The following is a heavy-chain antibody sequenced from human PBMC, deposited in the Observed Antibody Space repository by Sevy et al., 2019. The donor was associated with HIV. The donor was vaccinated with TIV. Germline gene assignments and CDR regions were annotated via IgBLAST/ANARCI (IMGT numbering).Heavy chain of an antibody. CDR1: DGSISSYY. J-gene: IGHJ6*02. D-gene: IGHD2-2*01. V-gene: IGHV4-59*01. CDR2: IYYSGST. Sequence: SETLSLTCTVSDGSISSYYWSWIRQPPGKGLEWIGYIYYSGSTNYNPSLKSRVTISVDTSKNQFSLKLSSVTAADTAVYYCARVGCSSTSCYEDYYYYGMDVWGQGTTVTVSS. CDR3: ARVGCSSTSCYEDYYYYGMDV.